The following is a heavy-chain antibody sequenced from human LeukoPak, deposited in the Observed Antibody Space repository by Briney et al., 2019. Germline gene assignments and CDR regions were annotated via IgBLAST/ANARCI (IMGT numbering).Heavy chain of an antibody. CDR3: ARDQGYYYDSSGHSYYFDY. CDR1: GFTVSSNY. V-gene: IGHV3-53*01. CDR2: IYSGGST. D-gene: IGHD3-22*01. J-gene: IGHJ4*02. Sequence: GGSLRLSCAASGFTVSSNYMSWVRQAPGKGLEWVSVIYSGGSTYYADSVKGRLTTSRDNAKSSLYLEMNSLRAEDTAVYYCARDQGYYYDSSGHSYYFDYWGQGTLVTVSS.